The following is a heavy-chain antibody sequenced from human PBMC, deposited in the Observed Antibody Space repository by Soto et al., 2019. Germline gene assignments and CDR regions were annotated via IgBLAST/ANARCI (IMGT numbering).Heavy chain of an antibody. Sequence: GASVKVSCKSSGYTFTSYGISWVRQAPGQGLEWMGWISAYNGNTNYAQKLQGRVTMTTDTSTSTAYTELRSLRSDDTAVYYCARDRTPLYYYDSSGYYSDFDYWGQGTLVTVSS. CDR3: ARDRTPLYYYDSSGYYSDFDY. V-gene: IGHV1-18*01. CDR2: ISAYNGNT. D-gene: IGHD3-22*01. CDR1: GYTFTSYG. J-gene: IGHJ4*02.